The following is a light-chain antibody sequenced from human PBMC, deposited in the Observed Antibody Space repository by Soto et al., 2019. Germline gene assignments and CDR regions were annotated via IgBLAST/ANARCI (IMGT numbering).Light chain of an antibody. CDR1: QSVSSS. CDR2: DAS. V-gene: IGKV3-11*01. Sequence: EIVLTQSPATLSLSPGERATLSCSASQSVSSSLAWYQQKPGQAPRLLIYDASNRATDIPARFSGSGSGTDFTLTINSLEPEDFAVYSCQQRSNWPRTFGQGTKLEIK. J-gene: IGKJ2*01. CDR3: QQRSNWPRT.